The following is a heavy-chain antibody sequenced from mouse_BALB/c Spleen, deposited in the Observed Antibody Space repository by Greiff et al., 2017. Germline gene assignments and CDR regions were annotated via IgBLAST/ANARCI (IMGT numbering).Heavy chain of an antibody. D-gene: IGHD1-1*01. CDR2: IWAGGST. CDR3: ARGEITTPFAY. CDR1: GFSLTSYG. J-gene: IGHJ3*01. V-gene: IGHV2-9*02. Sequence: VKVVESGPGLVAPSQSLSITCTVSGFSLTSYGVHWVRQPPGKGLEWLGVIWAGGSTNYNSALMSRLSISKDNSKSQVFLKMNSLQTDDTAMYYCARGEITTPFAYWGQGTLVTVSA.